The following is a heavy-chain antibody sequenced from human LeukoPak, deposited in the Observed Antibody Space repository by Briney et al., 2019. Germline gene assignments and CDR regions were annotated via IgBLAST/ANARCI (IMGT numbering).Heavy chain of an antibody. CDR1: GFTFSSYG. V-gene: IGHV3-30*02. D-gene: IGHD3-3*01. J-gene: IGHJ4*02. CDR2: IRYDGSNK. CDR3: AKAGTYCDFWSGYKPGDY. Sequence: GGSLRLSCAASGFTFSSYGMHWVRQAPGKGLEWVAFIRYDGSNKYYADSVKGRFTISRDNSKNTLYLQMNSLRAEDTAVYYCAKAGTYCDFWSGYKPGDYWGQGTLVTVSS.